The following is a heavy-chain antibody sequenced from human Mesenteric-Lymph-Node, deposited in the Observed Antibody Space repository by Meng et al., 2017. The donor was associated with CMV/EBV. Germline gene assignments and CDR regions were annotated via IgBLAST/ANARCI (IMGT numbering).Heavy chain of an antibody. CDR1: GYTFTSYY. D-gene: IGHD3-3*01. CDR2: INPSGGST. CDR3: ARDEAYYDFWSGYLVSYYGMDV. J-gene: IGHJ6*02. Sequence: ASVKVSCKASGYTFTSYYMHWVRQAPGQGLEWMGIINPSGGSTSYAQKFQGRVTMTRDTSTSTVYMELSSLRSEDTAVYYCARDEAYYDFWSGYLVSYYGMDVWGQGTTVTVSS. V-gene: IGHV1-46*01.